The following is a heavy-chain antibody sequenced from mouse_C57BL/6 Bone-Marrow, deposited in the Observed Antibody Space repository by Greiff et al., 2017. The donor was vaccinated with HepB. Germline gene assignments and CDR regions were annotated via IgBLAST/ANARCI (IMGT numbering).Heavy chain of an antibody. CDR3: ARRGFAY. CDR2: ISSGGSYT. V-gene: IGHV5-6*02. J-gene: IGHJ3*01. Sequence: EVMLVESGGDLVKPGGSLKLSCAASGFTFSSYGMSWVRQTPDKRLEWVATISSGGSYTYYPASVKGRFTISRDNAKNTLYLQMSSLKSEDTAMYYSARRGFAYWGQGTLVTVSA. CDR1: GFTFSSYG.